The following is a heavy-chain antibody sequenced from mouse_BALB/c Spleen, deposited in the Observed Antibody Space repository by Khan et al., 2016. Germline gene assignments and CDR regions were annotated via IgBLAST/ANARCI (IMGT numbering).Heavy chain of an antibody. J-gene: IGHJ3*01. Sequence: VQLQESGPGLVAPSQSLSITCTVSGFSLTGFSVNWVRQPPGKGLEWLGMIWGDGSTDYNSALKSRLNFNKDDSKSQVFLKMNSLQTDDTARYFCASYYDYDGGFAYWGQGTLVTVSA. CDR2: IWGDGST. CDR3: ASYYDYDGGFAY. D-gene: IGHD2-4*01. V-gene: IGHV2-6-7*01. CDR1: GFSLTGFS.